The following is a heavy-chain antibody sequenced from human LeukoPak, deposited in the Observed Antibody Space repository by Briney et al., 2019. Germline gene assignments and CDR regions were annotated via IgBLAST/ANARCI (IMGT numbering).Heavy chain of an antibody. CDR3: ARDVHGGAFDY. V-gene: IGHV3-7*01. Sequence: GGSPRLSCVVSGFTFSLYWMNWVRQAPGKGLEWVANIKQDGSEEYYVDSVKGRFTFSRDNAMNSLFLQMNSLRAEDTAVYYCARDVHGGAFDYWGQGTLVTVSS. J-gene: IGHJ4*02. D-gene: IGHD4-23*01. CDR2: IKQDGSEE. CDR1: GFTFSLYW.